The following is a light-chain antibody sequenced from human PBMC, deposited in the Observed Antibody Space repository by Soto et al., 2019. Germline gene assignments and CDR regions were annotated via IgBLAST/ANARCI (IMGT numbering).Light chain of an antibody. J-gene: IGKJ5*01. CDR1: QDISTF. CDR3: QQLYTLPFT. CDR2: EAS. Sequence: DIRLTQSPSSLSASVGDRVTITCQASQDISTFLAWYQQKPGKAPKLLIYEASTLQSGVPSRFSGSGSGTEFTLTISGLLPEDFAAYHCQQLYTLPFTFGQGTRLEIK. V-gene: IGKV1-9*01.